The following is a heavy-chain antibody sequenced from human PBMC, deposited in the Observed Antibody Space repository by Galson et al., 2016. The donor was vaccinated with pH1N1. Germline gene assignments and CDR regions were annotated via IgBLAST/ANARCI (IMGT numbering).Heavy chain of an antibody. D-gene: IGHD7-27*01. J-gene: IGHJ4*02. Sequence: ETLSLTCNVSGVSIYTAKWWDWVRQPPGKGLEWIGHIFYDGSTTYNPSLKSRVTLSIDTSKNQFFLRLTSVTALDTAMYYCTGEGPTSYFDYWGQGTLVPVSA. CDR2: IFYDGST. CDR3: TGEGPTSYFDY. CDR1: GVSIYTAKW. V-gene: IGHV4-28*06.